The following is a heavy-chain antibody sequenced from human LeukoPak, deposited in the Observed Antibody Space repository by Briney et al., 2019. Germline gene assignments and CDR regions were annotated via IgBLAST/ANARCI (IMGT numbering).Heavy chain of an antibody. J-gene: IGHJ4*02. Sequence: GGSLRLSCAASGFTFTNYGMTWVRQAPGKGLEWVSSISDTYSATYYTDSVKGRFTISRDNSKNTVYLQLNNLRAEDTAVYFCVRHDSFIPFWGQGTLVTVSS. CDR2: ISDTYSAT. CDR3: VRHDSFIPF. CDR1: GFTFTNYG. D-gene: IGHD5-18*01. V-gene: IGHV3-23*01.